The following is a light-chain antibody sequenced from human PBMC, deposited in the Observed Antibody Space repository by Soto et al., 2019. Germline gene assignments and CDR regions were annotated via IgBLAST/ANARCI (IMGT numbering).Light chain of an antibody. CDR2: KAS. J-gene: IGKJ1*01. CDR1: QSISNW. V-gene: IGKV1-5*03. CDR3: QHYNSYSEA. Sequence: DIQITQSPSTLSESAVDRVTITFLASQSISNWLAWYQQKPGKAPKLLIYKASTLKSGVPSRFSGSGSGTEFTLTISSLQPDDFATYYCQHYNSYSEACGQGTKVDNK.